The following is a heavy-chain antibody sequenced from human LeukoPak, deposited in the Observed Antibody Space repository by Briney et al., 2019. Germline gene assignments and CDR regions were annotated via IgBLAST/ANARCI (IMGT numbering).Heavy chain of an antibody. V-gene: IGHV3-48*04. D-gene: IGHD2-2*01. J-gene: IGHJ4*02. CDR2: ISSSGSTI. CDR1: GFTFSSYS. Sequence: GGSLRLSCAASGFTFSSYSMNWVRQAPGKGLEWVSYISSSGSTIYYADSVKGRFTISRDNAKNSLYLQMNSLRAEDTAVYYCARDGTSCWFDYWGQGTLVTVSS. CDR3: ARDGTSCWFDY.